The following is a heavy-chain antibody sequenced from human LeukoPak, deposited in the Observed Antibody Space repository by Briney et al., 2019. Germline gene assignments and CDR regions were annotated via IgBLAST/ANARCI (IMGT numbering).Heavy chain of an antibody. V-gene: IGHV3-53*01. CDR2: FHRGDTT. D-gene: IGHD3-9*01. CDR1: GFSVSDSY. CDR3: AREVVSTPSYFES. Sequence: QPGGSLRLTCAASGFSVSDSYMYWVRQAPGKGLEWVSFFHRGDTTYYCESVRGRFTISRDISKNTVPLLMNSLIADDTAVYYCAREVVSTPSYFESWGQGTLVTVSS. J-gene: IGHJ4*02.